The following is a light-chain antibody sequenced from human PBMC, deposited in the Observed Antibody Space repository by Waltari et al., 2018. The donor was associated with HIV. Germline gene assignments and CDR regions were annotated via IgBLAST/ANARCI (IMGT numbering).Light chain of an antibody. CDR2: GKD. J-gene: IGLJ2*01. V-gene: IGLV3-19*01. CDR3: NSRDTSGHHPVL. Sequence: SSELTQDPAVSVALGQTVRITCQGDSPRIYYASWFQQKPGQAPVLVIYGKDKRPSGIPDRFSGSRSGDTASLTITGAQAEDEADYYCNSRDTSGHHPVLFGGGTKLTVL. CDR1: SPRIYY.